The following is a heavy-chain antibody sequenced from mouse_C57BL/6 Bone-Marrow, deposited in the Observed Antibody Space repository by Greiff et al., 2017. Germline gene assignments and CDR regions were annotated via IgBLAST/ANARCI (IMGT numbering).Heavy chain of an antibody. J-gene: IGHJ3*01. CDR2: IDPNSGGT. CDR3: ARERELRWFAY. CDR1: GYTFTSYW. V-gene: IGHV1-72*01. Sequence: VQLQQPGAELVKPGASVKLSCKASGYTFTSYWMHWVKQRPGRGLEWIGRIDPNSGGTTYNEKFKSKATLTVDKPSSTAYVQLSSLTSEDSAVYCCARERELRWFAYWGQGTLVTVSA.